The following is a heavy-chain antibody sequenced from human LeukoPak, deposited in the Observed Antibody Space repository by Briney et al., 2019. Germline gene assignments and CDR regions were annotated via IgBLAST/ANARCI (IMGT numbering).Heavy chain of an antibody. J-gene: IGHJ5*02. CDR2: IKRDGSEK. D-gene: IGHD3-3*01. V-gene: IGHV3-7*01. Sequence: GGSLRLSCAASGFTFSSYWMSWVRQAPGKGLEWVANIKRDGSEKYYVDSVKGRFTISRDNAKNSLYLQMNSLRAEDTAVYYCASFGVALGGWFDPWGQGTLVTVSS. CDR3: ASFGVALGGWFDP. CDR1: GFTFSSYW.